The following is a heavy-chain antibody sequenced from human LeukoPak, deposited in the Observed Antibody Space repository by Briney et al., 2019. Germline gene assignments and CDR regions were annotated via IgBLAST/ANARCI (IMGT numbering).Heavy chain of an antibody. CDR1: GFTFSNYA. Sequence: GAFLRLSCAASGFTFSNYAMSWVRQAPGKGLESFSAITGSGGNTYYADSVRGRFTISRDNSKNTVFLQINSLRAEDMAVHYCAKWGDYDVLTGYYVSDYWGQGTLVTVSS. D-gene: IGHD3-9*01. CDR2: ITGSGGNT. V-gene: IGHV3-23*01. J-gene: IGHJ4*02. CDR3: AKWGDYDVLTGYYVSDY.